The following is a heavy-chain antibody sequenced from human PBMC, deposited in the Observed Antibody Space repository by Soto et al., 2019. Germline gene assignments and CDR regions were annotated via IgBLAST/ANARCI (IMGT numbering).Heavy chain of an antibody. J-gene: IGHJ4*02. CDR1: GGSFSGYY. CDR3: ARGQRPIWLDYFDY. V-gene: IGHV4-34*01. Sequence: SETLSLTCAVYGGSFSGYYWSWIRQPPGKGLEWIGEINHSGSTNYNPSLKSRVTISVDTSKNQFSLKLSSVTAADTAVYYCARGQRPIWLDYFDYWGQGTLVTVSA. D-gene: IGHD5-18*01. CDR2: INHSGST.